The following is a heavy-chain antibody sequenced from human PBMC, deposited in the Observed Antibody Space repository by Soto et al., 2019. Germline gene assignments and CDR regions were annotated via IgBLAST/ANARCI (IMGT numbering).Heavy chain of an antibody. J-gene: IGHJ6*03. V-gene: IGHV1-2*04. D-gene: IGHD5-18*01. CDR3: ARGPVDTAMDKGSYYYYYMDV. CDR2: INPNSGGT. Sequence: ASVKVSCKASGYTFTGYYMHWVRQAPGQGLEWMGWINPNSGGTNYAQKFQGWVTMTRDTSISTAYMELSRLRSDDTAVYYCARGPVDTAMDKGSYYYYYMDVWGKGTTVTVSS. CDR1: GYTFTGYY.